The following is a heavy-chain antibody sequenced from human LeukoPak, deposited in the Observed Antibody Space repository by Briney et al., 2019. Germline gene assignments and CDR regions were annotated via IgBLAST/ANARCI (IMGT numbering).Heavy chain of an antibody. J-gene: IGHJ4*02. CDR3: ARTASYYYDTTNY. CDR2: ISSSGTTI. V-gene: IGHV3-48*03. D-gene: IGHD3-22*01. Sequence: GGSLRLSCAASGFTFSNYEMNWVRQAPGKGLEWISYISSSGTTIYYADSVKGRFIISRDNAKNSLYLQMNSLRAEDTAVYYCARTASYYYDTTNYWGQGTLVTVSS. CDR1: GFTFSNYE.